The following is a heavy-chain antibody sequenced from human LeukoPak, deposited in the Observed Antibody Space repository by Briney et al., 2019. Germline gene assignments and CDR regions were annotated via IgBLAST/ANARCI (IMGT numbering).Heavy chain of an antibody. J-gene: IGHJ6*03. CDR1: GDSISSSL. D-gene: IGHD6-6*01. V-gene: IGHV4-59*01. CDR2: SYYTGST. Sequence: PSETVSLTCSVSGDSISSSLWSWIRQPPGKGLEWIGSSYYTGSTNYNPSLKSRVTISVDTSKNQFSLKLSSVTAADTAVYYCARYGSSSLRAGYYYYMDVWGKGTTVTVSS. CDR3: ARYGSSSLRAGYYYYMDV.